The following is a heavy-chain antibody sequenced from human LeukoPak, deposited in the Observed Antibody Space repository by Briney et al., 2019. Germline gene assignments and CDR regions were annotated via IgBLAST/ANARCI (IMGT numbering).Heavy chain of an antibody. J-gene: IGHJ6*03. V-gene: IGHV1-69*06. CDR3: ARLSKVRGVPLLYMDV. CDR2: IIPIFGTA. CDR1: GGTFSSYA. Sequence: GASVKVSCKASGGTFSSYAISWVRQAPGQGLEWMGRIIPIFGTANYAQKFQGRVTITADKSTSTAYMELSSLRSGDTAVYYCARLSKVRGVPLLYMDVWGKGTTVTVSS. D-gene: IGHD3-10*01.